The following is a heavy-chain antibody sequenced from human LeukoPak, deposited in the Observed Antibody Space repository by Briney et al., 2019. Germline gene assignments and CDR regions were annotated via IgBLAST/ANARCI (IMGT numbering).Heavy chain of an antibody. Sequence: PGGSLRLSCAASGSTFSSYSMNWVRQAPGKGLEWVSSISSSSSYIYYADSVKGRFTISRDNAKNSLYLQMNSLRAEDTAVYYCARDQGSGSYYRGSDYGMDVWGQGTTVTVSS. CDR2: ISSSSSYI. V-gene: IGHV3-21*01. CDR1: GSTFSSYS. D-gene: IGHD1-26*01. J-gene: IGHJ6*02. CDR3: ARDQGSGSYYRGSDYGMDV.